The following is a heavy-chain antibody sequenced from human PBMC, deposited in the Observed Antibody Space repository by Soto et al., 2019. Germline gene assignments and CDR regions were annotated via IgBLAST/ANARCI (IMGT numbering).Heavy chain of an antibody. D-gene: IGHD6-19*01. CDR3: ARGPAYIDGWRTFDL. CDR2: IYYSGST. J-gene: IGHJ4*02. Sequence: PSETLSLTCNVSGGSISRDGFYWSWIRQFPGKGLEWIGHIYYSGSTYYNPSLRSRVTMSEDTSKNQFSLRLSSVTAADTAVYFCARGPAYIDGWRTFDLWGRGILVTVSS. V-gene: IGHV4-31*03. CDR1: GGSISRDGFY.